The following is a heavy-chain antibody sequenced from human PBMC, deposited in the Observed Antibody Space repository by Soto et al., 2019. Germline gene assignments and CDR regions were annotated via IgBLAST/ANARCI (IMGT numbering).Heavy chain of an antibody. D-gene: IGHD3-22*01. Sequence: GSGPTPGNPTQTLPLSRTLSWVSVSTCGVGVGWIRQPPGKALECVALIYLDDDKRYSPSMKSRLAITKDTSKNQVVLTMTNMDPVDTATYYCAHTSPYYYDSSGYLGGHYFDYWRQGTLVTAPQ. J-gene: IGHJ4*02. CDR2: IYLDDDK. CDR3: AHTSPYYYDSSGYLGGHYFDY. V-gene: IGHV2-5*02. CDR1: WVSVSTCGVG.